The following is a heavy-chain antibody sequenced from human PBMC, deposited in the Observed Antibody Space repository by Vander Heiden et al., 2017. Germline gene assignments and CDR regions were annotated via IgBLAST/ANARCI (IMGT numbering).Heavy chain of an antibody. CDR3: AKGSHIVVVTAFDY. V-gene: IGHV3-30*18. J-gene: IGHJ4*02. CDR2: ISYDVSKK. Sequence: QVQLVESGGGVVRPGRSLRLSCAASGFSFSSYTMHWVRQAPGKGLEWVAVISYDVSKKYYADSVEGRFTISRDNSKNTLYLQMNSLRPEDTAVYYCAKGSHIVVVTAFDYWGQGTLVTVSS. CDR1: GFSFSSYT. D-gene: IGHD2-21*02.